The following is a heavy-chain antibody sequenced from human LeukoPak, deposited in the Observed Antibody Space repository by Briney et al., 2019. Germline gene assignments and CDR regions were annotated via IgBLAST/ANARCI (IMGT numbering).Heavy chain of an antibody. Sequence: GGSLRLSCAASGFTFSSYAMHWVRQAPGKGLEWVAVISYDGSNKYYADSVKGRFTISRDNSKNTLYLQMNSLRAEDTGVYYCAKYAVRETFFGDYWGQGTLVAVSS. CDR3: AKYAVRETFFGDY. V-gene: IGHV3-30*04. D-gene: IGHD3-3*01. J-gene: IGHJ4*02. CDR1: GFTFSSYA. CDR2: ISYDGSNK.